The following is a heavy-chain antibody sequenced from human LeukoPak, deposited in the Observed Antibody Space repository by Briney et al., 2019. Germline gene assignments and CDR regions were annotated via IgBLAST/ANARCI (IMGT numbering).Heavy chain of an antibody. V-gene: IGHV3-53*01. CDR3: ARDYGNKYYDY. Sequence: GGSLRLSCAASGFTVSSNYMSWVRQAPGKRLEWVSVIYSGGSTYYADSVKGRFTISRDNSKNTLYLQMNSLRAEDTAVYYCARDYGNKYYDYWGQGTLVTVSS. CDR2: IYSGGST. J-gene: IGHJ4*02. CDR1: GFTVSSNY. D-gene: IGHD2/OR15-2a*01.